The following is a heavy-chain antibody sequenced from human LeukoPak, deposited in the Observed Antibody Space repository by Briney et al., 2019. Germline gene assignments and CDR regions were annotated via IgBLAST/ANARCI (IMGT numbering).Heavy chain of an antibody. CDR2: IYTSGST. D-gene: IGHD3-10*01. J-gene: IGHJ4*02. CDR1: GGSISSYY. V-gene: IGHV4-4*07. Sequence: SETPSLTCTVSGGSISSYYWSWIRQPAGKGLEWIGRIYTSGSTNYNPSLKSRVTMSVDTSKNQFSLKLSSVTAADTAVYYCARDSPVRGVIIYWGQGTLVTVSS. CDR3: ARDSPVRGVIIY.